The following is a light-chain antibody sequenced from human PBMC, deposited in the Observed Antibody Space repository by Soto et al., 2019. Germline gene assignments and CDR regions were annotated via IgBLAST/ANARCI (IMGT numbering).Light chain of an antibody. CDR2: EDS. J-gene: IGLJ3*02. Sequence: QSALTQPASVSGSPGQSITISCTGTSSDAGNYNFVSWYQQHPGKAPKVIFYEDSTRPSGVSNRISGSKSGNTASLTISGLQAEDEADYYCCSYAGSSTSWVFGGGTKLTVL. CDR1: SSDAGNYNF. V-gene: IGLV2-23*01. CDR3: CSYAGSSTSWV.